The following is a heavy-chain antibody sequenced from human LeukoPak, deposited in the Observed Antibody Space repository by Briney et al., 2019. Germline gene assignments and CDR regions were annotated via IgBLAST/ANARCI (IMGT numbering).Heavy chain of an antibody. Sequence: PSETLSLTCTVSGGSISGANLYWTWTRQPAGKGLEWIGRVHSGGSTDFNPSLKSRVLISLDTSKNQFSLRLSSVTAADTAVYYCARGYTYGHGAMFDYWGQGTLVTVSP. CDR1: GGSISGANLY. V-gene: IGHV4-61*02. D-gene: IGHD5-18*01. CDR3: ARGYTYGHGAMFDY. J-gene: IGHJ4*02. CDR2: VHSGGST.